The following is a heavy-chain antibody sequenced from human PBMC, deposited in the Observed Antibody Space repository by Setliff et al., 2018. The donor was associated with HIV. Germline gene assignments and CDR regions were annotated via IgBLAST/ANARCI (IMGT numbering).Heavy chain of an antibody. Sequence: SETLSLTCEVSGYFISSGYYWGWIRQPPGKGLEWIGTVYHSGSTYYNPSLKSRVTISVDTSKNQFSLKLSSVTAADTAVYYCARASGQQPDYYYYMDVWGKGTTVTVSS. CDR3: ARASGQQPDYYYYMDV. D-gene: IGHD6-13*01. V-gene: IGHV4-38-2*01. CDR2: VYHSGST. CDR1: GYFISSGYY. J-gene: IGHJ6*03.